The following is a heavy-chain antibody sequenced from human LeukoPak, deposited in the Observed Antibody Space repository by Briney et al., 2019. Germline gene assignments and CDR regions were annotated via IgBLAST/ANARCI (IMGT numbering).Heavy chain of an antibody. CDR3: ARDGYKYGSGSYPDY. D-gene: IGHD3-10*01. V-gene: IGHV3-53*01. Sequence: EGSLRLSCAASGFTVSSSYMSWVRQAPGKGLEWVSGIYSGGGTYYGDSVKGRFTISRDNSKNTLYLQMNSLRAEDTAVYYCARDGYKYGSGSYPDYWGQGTLVTVSS. CDR2: IYSGGGT. J-gene: IGHJ4*02. CDR1: GFTVSSSY.